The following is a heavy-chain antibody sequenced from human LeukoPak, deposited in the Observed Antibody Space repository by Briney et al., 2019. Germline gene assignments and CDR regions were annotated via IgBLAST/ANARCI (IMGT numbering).Heavy chain of an antibody. V-gene: IGHV1-18*01. CDR3: ARLVRLNAYYFDY. CDR2: ISAYNGNT. CDR1: GYTFTSYG. Sequence: ASVKVSCKASGYTFTSYGISWVRQSPGQGRKWMGWISAYNGNTNYAQKLQGRVTMTTDTSTSTDYMELRSLRSDDTAVYYCARLVRLNAYYFDYWGQGTLVTVSS. D-gene: IGHD3-16*01. J-gene: IGHJ4*02.